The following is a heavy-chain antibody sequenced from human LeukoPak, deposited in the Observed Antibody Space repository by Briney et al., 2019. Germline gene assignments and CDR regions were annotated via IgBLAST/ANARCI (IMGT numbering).Heavy chain of an antibody. J-gene: IGHJ6*02. D-gene: IGHD2-15*01. Sequence: SETLSLTCTVSGGSISSSSYYWSWIRQPPGKGLEWIGSIYYSGTTYYNPSLKTRVTISVDTSKNQFSLRLSSLTAADTAVYYCARQGGPGIDGMDVWGQGTTVTVSS. CDR1: GGSISSSSYY. CDR2: IYYSGTT. CDR3: ARQGGPGIDGMDV. V-gene: IGHV4-39*01.